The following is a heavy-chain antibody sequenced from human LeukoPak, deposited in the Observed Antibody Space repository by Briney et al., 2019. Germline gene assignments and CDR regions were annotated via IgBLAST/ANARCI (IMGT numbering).Heavy chain of an antibody. CDR2: INPNSGGT. D-gene: IGHD6-13*01. Sequence: ASVKVSCKASGYTFTDYSMHWVRQAPGQGLEWMGWINPNSGGTNYARRFQGRVTMTSDTSISTAYMEVSRLRSDDTAVYYCTRDLPYSSSWESIDYWGQGTLVTVSS. V-gene: IGHV1-2*02. J-gene: IGHJ4*02. CDR1: GYTFTDYS. CDR3: TRDLPYSSSWESIDY.